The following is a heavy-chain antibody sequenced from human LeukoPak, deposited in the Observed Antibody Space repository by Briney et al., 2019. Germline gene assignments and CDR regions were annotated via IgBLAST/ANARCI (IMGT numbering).Heavy chain of an antibody. D-gene: IGHD1-26*01. CDR2: IDPNSGDT. CDR3: ARHLSGTYWDGFDY. CDR1: GYTFTGYY. J-gene: IGHJ4*02. Sequence: ASVKVSCKASGYTFTGYYINWVRQAPGQGLEWMGWIDPNSGDTNYAQKFQGRVTMSSDTSISTAYMELSSLSSLRSDDTAVYYCARHLSGTYWDGFDYWGQGTLVTVSS. V-gene: IGHV1-2*02.